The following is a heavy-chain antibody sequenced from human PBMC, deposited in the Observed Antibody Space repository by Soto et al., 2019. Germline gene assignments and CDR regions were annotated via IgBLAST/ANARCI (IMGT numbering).Heavy chain of an antibody. J-gene: IGHJ4*02. V-gene: IGHV3-23*01. D-gene: IGHD3-3*01. Sequence: EVQLLESGGGLVQPGGSLRLSCAASGFTFIKYVMTWVRQAPGKGLEWVATIGGGDESTYYADSVKGRFTVSRDTSKTTLYLQMNSLRAEDTAVYYCAKVLRFLEWLSPQSQYYFDSWGQGTLVTVSS. CDR1: GFTFIKYV. CDR2: IGGGDEST. CDR3: AKVLRFLEWLSPQSQYYFDS.